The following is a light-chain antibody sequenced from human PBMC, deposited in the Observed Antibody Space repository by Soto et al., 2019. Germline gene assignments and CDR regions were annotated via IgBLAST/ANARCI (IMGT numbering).Light chain of an antibody. CDR3: ETWDFNTRV. CDR1: SGHSSYI. CDR2: LEGSGSY. J-gene: IGLJ3*02. Sequence: QSVLTQSSSASASLGSSVKLTCTLSSGHSSYIIEWHQQQPGKAPRYLMKLEGSGSYNKGSGVPDRFSGSSSGADRYLTISNLQFEDEADYYCETWDFNTRVFGGGTKLTVL. V-gene: IGLV4-60*02.